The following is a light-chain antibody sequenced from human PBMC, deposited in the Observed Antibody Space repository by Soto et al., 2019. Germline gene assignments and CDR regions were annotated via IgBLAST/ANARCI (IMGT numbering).Light chain of an antibody. V-gene: IGLV1-40*01. CDR1: SSNIGAGYD. CDR2: GNS. CDR3: QSYDSSLSGWV. J-gene: IGLJ3*02. Sequence: QHVLTQPPSVSGAPGQRVTIYCTGSSSNIGAGYDVHWYQQLPGTAPKLFIFGNSNRPSGVPDRFSGSKSGTSASLAITGLQAEDEADYYCQSYDSSLSGWVFGGGTKLTVL.